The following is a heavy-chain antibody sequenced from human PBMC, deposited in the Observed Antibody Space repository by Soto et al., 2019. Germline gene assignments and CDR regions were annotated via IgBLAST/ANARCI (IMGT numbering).Heavy chain of an antibody. CDR3: ARGSCILVTSIFDY. CDR1: GGTFSGYY. CDR2: INHSGST. Sequence: QVQLQQSGAGLLKPSETLSLTCAVYGGTFSGYYWSWIRQPPGKGLEWMGEINHSGSTNYNPSIKSRVSIALDTSKDRFSLTLSSVPAGVMAVYYWARGSCILVTSIFDYWGQGTLVTGSS. J-gene: IGHJ4*02. V-gene: IGHV4-34*01. D-gene: IGHD5-12*01.